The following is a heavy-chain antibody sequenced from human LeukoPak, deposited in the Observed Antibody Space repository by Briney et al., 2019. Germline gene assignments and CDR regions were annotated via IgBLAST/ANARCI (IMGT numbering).Heavy chain of an antibody. CDR1: GFTFDDYA. CDR2: ISWNSGSI. V-gene: IGHV3-9*01. Sequence: GGSLRLSCAASGFTFDDYAMHWVRQAPGKGLEWVSGISWNSGSIGYADSVKGRFTISRDNAKNSLYLQMNSLRAEDTAVYYCAKDTYYYDSSYGMDVWGQGTTVTVSS. J-gene: IGHJ6*02. D-gene: IGHD3-22*01. CDR3: AKDTYYYDSSYGMDV.